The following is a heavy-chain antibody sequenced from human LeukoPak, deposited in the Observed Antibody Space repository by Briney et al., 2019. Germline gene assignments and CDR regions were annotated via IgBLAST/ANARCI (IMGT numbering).Heavy chain of an antibody. J-gene: IGHJ4*02. V-gene: IGHV3-23*01. D-gene: IGHD1-26*01. CDR3: ARDRSGGIYATFEY. CDR2: ISAAGGST. CDR1: GFTFRNYA. Sequence: TGGSLRLSCAASGFTFRNYAISWVRQAPGKGLEWVLAISAAGGSTYYADSVEGRFTFSRDNAKNTLYVQMNSLRAEDTAVYYCARDRSGGIYATFEYWGQGTLVTVSS.